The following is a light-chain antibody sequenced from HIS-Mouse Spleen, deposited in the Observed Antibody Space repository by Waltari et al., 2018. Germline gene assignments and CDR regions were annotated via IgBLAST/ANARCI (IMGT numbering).Light chain of an antibody. CDR1: SSTLGSNT. J-gene: IGLJ3*02. CDR3: AAWDDSLSGPWV. CDR2: RNN. V-gene: IGLV1-47*01. Sequence: QSVLTQPPSASGTPGPRVTIPCSGSSSTLGSNTVTWYQQLPGTAPKLLIYRNNQRPSGVPDRFSGSKSGTSASLAISGLRSEDEADYYCAAWDDSLSGPWVFGGGTKLTVL.